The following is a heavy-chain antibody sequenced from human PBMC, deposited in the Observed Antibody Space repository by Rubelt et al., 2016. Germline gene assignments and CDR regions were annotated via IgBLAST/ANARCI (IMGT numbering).Heavy chain of an antibody. CDR3: ARDRITIAGMVTLDNYGMDV. Sequence: GFTFSSYAMHWVRQAPGKGLEWVALISYDGRNKYYTDSLKGRFTISRDNSKNTLYLQMNSLRAEDTAVYYCARDRITIAGMVTLDNYGMDVWGQGTTVTVSS. V-gene: IGHV3-30*04. CDR2: ISYDGRNK. J-gene: IGHJ6*02. CDR1: GFTFSSYA. D-gene: IGHD3-3*01.